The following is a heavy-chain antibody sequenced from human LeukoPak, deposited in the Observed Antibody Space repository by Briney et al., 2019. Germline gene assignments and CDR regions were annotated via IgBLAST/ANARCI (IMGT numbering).Heavy chain of an antibody. CDR3: VRIDNWNYYFDY. Sequence: SETLSLTCAVYGGSFSGYYWSWIRQPPGKGLEWIGEINHSGSTNYNPSLKSRVTMSVDTSKNQFSLKLSSVTAADTAVYYCVRIDNWNYYFDYWGQGTLVTVSS. CDR1: GGSFSGYY. J-gene: IGHJ4*02. V-gene: IGHV4-34*01. CDR2: INHSGST. D-gene: IGHD1-7*01.